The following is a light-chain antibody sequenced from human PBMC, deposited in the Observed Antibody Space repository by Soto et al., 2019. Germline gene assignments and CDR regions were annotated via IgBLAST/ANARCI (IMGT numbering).Light chain of an antibody. J-gene: IGKJ1*01. CDR3: QQYGGSPWT. V-gene: IGKV3-20*01. Sequence: EIVLTQSPATLSVSPWERATLSCRSSQSVNSNYLAWYQQKPGQAPRLLIYAASSRAAGFPDRFSGSGSETDFTLTISRLEPEDFAVYYCQQYGGSPWTFGQGTKVDIK. CDR1: QSVNSNY. CDR2: AAS.